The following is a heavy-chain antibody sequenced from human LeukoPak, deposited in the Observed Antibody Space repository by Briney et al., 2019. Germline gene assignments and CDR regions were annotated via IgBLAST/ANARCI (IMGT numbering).Heavy chain of an antibody. J-gene: IGHJ6*02. CDR3: ARGGPKVGEHYYYGMDV. D-gene: IGHD2-21*01. V-gene: IGHV3-7*01. CDR1: GFTFSSYW. Sequence: PGGSLRLSCAASGFTFSSYWMSWVRQAPGKGLEWVANIKQDGSEKYYVDSVKGRFTISRDNAKNSLYLQMNSLRAEDTAVYYCARGGPKVGEHYYYGMDVWGQGTTVTVSS. CDR2: IKQDGSEK.